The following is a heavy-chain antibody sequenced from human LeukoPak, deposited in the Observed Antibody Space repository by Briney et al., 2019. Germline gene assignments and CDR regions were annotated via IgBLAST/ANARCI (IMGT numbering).Heavy chain of an antibody. CDR1: GFTFRSFA. CDR3: AKERTSSGYFDY. Sequence: GGSLRLSCAASGFTFRSFAMSGARQAPGKGLEGVSAISGSGGSTYYADSVKGRFTISRDNSKNTLFLQMNSLRAEDTAVYYCAKERTSSGYFDYWGQGTQVTVSS. D-gene: IGHD3-10*01. CDR2: ISGSGGST. V-gene: IGHV3-23*01. J-gene: IGHJ4*02.